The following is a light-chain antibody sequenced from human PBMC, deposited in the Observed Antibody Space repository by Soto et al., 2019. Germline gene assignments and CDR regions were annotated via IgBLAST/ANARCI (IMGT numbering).Light chain of an antibody. J-gene: IGLJ1*01. CDR3: SSYTTSYFYV. Sequence: QSVLTQPASVSGSPGQSITISCTGSGRDIGAYDYVSWYQQHPGKAPKLLIYGVKNRPSGVSYRFSASKSAFTASLTISGLQAEDEAHYYCSSYTTSYFYVFGPGTKGTVL. V-gene: IGLV2-14*01. CDR2: GVK. CDR1: GRDIGAYDY.